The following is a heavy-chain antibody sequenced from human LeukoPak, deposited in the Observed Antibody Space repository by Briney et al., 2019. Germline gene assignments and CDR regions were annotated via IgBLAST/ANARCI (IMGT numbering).Heavy chain of an antibody. V-gene: IGHV3-30*02. CDR3: AKDGIMEATRTFSDY. J-gene: IGHJ4*02. CDR1: GFTFSNYG. D-gene: IGHD1-26*01. CDR2: IRYDGSDK. Sequence: PGESLRLSCAASGFTFSNYGMHWVRQAPGKGLEWVAFIRYDGSDKCYADSVKGRFTISRDNSKNTVYLQMNSLRAEDTAVFYCAKDGIMEATRTFSDYWGQGTLVTVSS.